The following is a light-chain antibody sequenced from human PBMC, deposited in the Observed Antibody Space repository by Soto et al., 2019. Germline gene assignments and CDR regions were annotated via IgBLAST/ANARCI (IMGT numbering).Light chain of an antibody. CDR3: SSYTSSSTRV. CDR1: SSDVGGYDY. Sequence: QSALTQPASVSGSPGQSIIISCTGTSSDVGGYDYVSWYQQHPGKAPKLMIYEVTNRPSGVSNRFSGSKSGNTASLTISGLQAEDEDDYYCSSYTSSSTRVFGTGTKLTVL. J-gene: IGLJ1*01. CDR2: EVT. V-gene: IGLV2-14*01.